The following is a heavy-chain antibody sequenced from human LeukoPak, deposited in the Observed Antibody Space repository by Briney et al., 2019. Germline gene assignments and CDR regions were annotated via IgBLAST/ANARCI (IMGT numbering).Heavy chain of an antibody. D-gene: IGHD3-9*01. J-gene: IGHJ4*02. CDR2: FDPEDGET. CDR3: ATYDILTGYTFDY. Sequence: ASVKVSCKVSGYTLTELSMHWVRQAPGKGLGWMGGFDPEDGETIYAQKFQGRVTMTEDTSTDTAYMELSSLRSEDTAVYYCATYDILTGYTFDYWGQGTLVTVSS. V-gene: IGHV1-24*01. CDR1: GYTLTELS.